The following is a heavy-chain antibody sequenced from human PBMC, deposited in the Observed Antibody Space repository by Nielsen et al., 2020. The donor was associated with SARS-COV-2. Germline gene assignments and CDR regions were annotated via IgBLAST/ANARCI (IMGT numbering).Heavy chain of an antibody. CDR1: GYTFTSYY. Sequence: SVKVSCKASGYTFTSYYMHWVRQAPGQGLEWMGGIVPVLGAANYAQKFQGRVTITADKRTNTAYMELSSLRSEDTAVYYCAREGGYCSGGICYGRPDYWGQGTLVTVSS. V-gene: IGHV1-69*10. J-gene: IGHJ4*02. CDR2: IVPVLGAA. D-gene: IGHD2-15*01. CDR3: AREGGYCSGGICYGRPDY.